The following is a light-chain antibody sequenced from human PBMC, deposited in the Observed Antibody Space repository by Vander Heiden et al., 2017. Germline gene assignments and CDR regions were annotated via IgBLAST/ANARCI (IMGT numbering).Light chain of an antibody. V-gene: IGKV1-39*01. J-gene: IGKJ4*01. CDR2: AAS. CDR1: HSISSY. Sequence: EVTHPPSPPPASAVERVTITCRESHSISSYLNWYHQKPGKAPKLLIYAASSLQSGVPSRFSGSGYGTDFTLTISSLQPEDFATYYCQQSYSTPLTFGGGTKVEIK. CDR3: QQSYSTPLT.